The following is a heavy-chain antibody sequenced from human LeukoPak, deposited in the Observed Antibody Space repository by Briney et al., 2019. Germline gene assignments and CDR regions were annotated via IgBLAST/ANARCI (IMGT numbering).Heavy chain of an antibody. J-gene: IGHJ4*02. V-gene: IGHV4-59*01. CDR1: GGSFSGYY. Sequence: PSETLSLTCAVYGGSFSGYYWSWIRQPPGKGLEWIGYIYYSGTTNYNPSLKSRVTISVDTSKNQFSLKLSSVTAADTAVYYCARAPLYSSIDYWGQGALVTVSS. CDR2: IYYSGTT. CDR3: ARAPLYSSIDY. D-gene: IGHD5-18*01.